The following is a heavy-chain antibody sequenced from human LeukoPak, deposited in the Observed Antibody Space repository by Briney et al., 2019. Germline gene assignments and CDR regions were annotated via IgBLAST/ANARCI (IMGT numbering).Heavy chain of an antibody. CDR2: ITGDGSST. CDR3: AKSWSVGGTTAMDV. Sequence: GGSLRLSCAASGFTFDDYAMYWVRQAPGKGLEWVSLITGDGSSTYYADSVKGRFTISRDNSKNSLFLQMNSLRSEDTAVYYCAKSWSVGGTTAMDVWGQGTTVTVSS. CDR1: GFTFDDYA. J-gene: IGHJ6*02. V-gene: IGHV3-43*02. D-gene: IGHD1-26*01.